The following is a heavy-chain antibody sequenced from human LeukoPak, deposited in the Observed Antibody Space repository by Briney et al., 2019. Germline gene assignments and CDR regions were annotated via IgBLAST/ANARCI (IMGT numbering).Heavy chain of an antibody. D-gene: IGHD4-23*01. CDR2: ISSSSTTI. J-gene: IGHJ4*02. CDR1: GFTFNTYI. Sequence: ESLKLSCAASGFTFNTYIINWVRQAPGKGLEWVSSISSSSTTIYYADSVKGRFTISRDNDKNSVYLQMNSLRAEDTAVYYCASLSLRWPDYWGQGTLVTVSS. CDR3: ASLSLRWPDY. V-gene: IGHV3-48*01.